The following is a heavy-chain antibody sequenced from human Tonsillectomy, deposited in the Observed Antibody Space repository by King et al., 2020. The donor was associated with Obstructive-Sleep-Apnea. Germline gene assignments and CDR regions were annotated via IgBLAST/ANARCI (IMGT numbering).Heavy chain of an antibody. CDR3: ARAGGYSYGPHFEY. V-gene: IGHV4-30-4*01. CDR2: IHYSGST. CDR1: GASISSGNYY. J-gene: IGHJ4*02. D-gene: IGHD5-18*01. Sequence: QLQESGPGLVKPSQTLSLTCTVSGASISSGNYYWSWIRQPPGKGLDWFGYIHYSGSTYYNPSLKSRVTISVDTSKNQFSLKLSSMTAADTAVYYCARAGGYSYGPHFEYWGQGTLVTVSS.